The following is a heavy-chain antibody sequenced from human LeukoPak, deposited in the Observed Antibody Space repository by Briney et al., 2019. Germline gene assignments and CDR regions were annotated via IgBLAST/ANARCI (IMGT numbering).Heavy chain of an antibody. CDR1: GFTFGDYA. J-gene: IGHJ3*02. CDR2: IRSKAYGGTT. D-gene: IGHD5-18*01. CDR3: SRDVDTADDAFDI. V-gene: IGHV3-49*03. Sequence: PGGSLRLSCTGSGFTFGDYAISWFRQAPGKGLEWVSFIRSKAYGGTTEYAASVKGRFTISRDDSRSTAYLQMNSLKTEDTAVYYCSRDVDTADDAFDIWGQGTMVTVSS.